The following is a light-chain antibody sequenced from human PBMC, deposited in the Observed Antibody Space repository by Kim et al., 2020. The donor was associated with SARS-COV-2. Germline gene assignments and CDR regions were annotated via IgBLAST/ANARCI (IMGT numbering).Light chain of an antibody. CDR1: QSVSSSY. CDR3: QQYGSSPGYS. Sequence: SPGERATLPCRASQSVSSSYLAWYQQKPGQAPRLLIYGASSRATGIPDRFSGSGSGTDFTLTISRLEPEDFAVYYCQQYGSSPGYSFGQGTKLEI. J-gene: IGKJ2*03. CDR2: GAS. V-gene: IGKV3-20*01.